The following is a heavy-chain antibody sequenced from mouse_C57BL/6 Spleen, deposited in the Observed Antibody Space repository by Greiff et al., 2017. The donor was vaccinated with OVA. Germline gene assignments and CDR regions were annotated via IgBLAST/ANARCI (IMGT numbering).Heavy chain of an antibody. CDR3: ASYYEYDALAY. CDR1: GYTFTSYT. CDR2: INPSSGYT. J-gene: IGHJ3*01. D-gene: IGHD2-4*01. V-gene: IGHV1-4*01. Sequence: QVQLQQSGAELARPGASVKMSCKASGYTFTSYTMHWVKQRPGQGLEWIGYINPSSGYTKYNQKFKDKATLTADKSSSTAYMQLSSLTSEDSAVYYCASYYEYDALAYWGQGTLVTVSA.